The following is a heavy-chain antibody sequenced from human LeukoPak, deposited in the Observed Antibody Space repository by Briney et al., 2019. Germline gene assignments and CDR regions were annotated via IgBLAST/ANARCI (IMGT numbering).Heavy chain of an antibody. CDR1: GGSFSGYY. Sequence: SETLSLTCAVYGGSFSGYYWSWIRQPPGKGLEWIGEINHSGSTKYNPSLKSRVTISVDTSKNQFSLKLSSVTAADTAVYYCARQYIDILTGYHRGELYWYFDLWGRGTLVTVSS. CDR2: INHSGST. J-gene: IGHJ2*01. D-gene: IGHD3-9*01. V-gene: IGHV4-34*01. CDR3: ARQYIDILTGYHRGELYWYFDL.